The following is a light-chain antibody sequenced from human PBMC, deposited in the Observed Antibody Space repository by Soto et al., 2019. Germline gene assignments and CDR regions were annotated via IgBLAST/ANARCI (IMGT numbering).Light chain of an antibody. CDR2: ENN. CDR1: SSNIGNNY. Sequence: QSVLTQPPSVSAAPGQKVTISCSGSSSNIGNNYVSWYQQLPGTAPKLLIHENNKRPSGIPDRFSGSKSGTSATLGITGLQTGDEADYYCGTWDSSLSASVFGTGTKVTVL. J-gene: IGLJ1*01. V-gene: IGLV1-51*02. CDR3: GTWDSSLSASV.